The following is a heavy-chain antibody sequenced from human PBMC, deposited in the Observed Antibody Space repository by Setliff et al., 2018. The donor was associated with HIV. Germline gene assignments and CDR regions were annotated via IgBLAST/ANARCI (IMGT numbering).Heavy chain of an antibody. CDR1: GGSIGSGAYY. CDR2: IYYSGST. V-gene: IGHV4-39*01. CDR3: VRHTRDTSLAHYYYYIDV. D-gene: IGHD5-18*01. Sequence: SETLSLTCTVSGGSIGSGAYYRSWVRQHPGKCLEWIGYIYYSGSTYYNPSLKSRVSISVDTSKNQFSLNVNSVTAPDTAVYYCVRHTRDTSLAHYYYYIDVWGKGTTVTVSS. J-gene: IGHJ6*03.